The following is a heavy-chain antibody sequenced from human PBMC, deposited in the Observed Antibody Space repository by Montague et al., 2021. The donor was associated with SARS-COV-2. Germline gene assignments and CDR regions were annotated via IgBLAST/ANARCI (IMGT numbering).Heavy chain of an antibody. J-gene: IGHJ3*02. CDR2: IYPGGNT. V-gene: IGHV4-61*02. CDR1: GGSISSGYFY. D-gene: IGHD3-10*01. CDR3: ARLESTRGVIIRGAFHI. Sequence: TLSLTCTVSGGSISSGYFYWSWIRQPAGKGLEWIGLIYPGGNTNYNPSLKSRVTISVDTSKNQFSLKLNSVTATDTAVYYCARLESTRGVIIRGAFHIWGQGTKVTVSS.